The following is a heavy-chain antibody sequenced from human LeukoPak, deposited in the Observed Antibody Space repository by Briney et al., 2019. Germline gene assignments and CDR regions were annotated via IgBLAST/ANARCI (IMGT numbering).Heavy chain of an antibody. V-gene: IGHV1-69*13. J-gene: IGHJ6*03. CDR1: GGTFSSYA. Sequence: SVKVSCKASGGTFSSYAISWVRQAPGQGLEWMGGIIPIFGTANYAQKFQGRVTITADESTSTAYVELSSLRSEDTAVYYCARGLFPVGTTDYYYYMDVWGKGTMVTVSS. D-gene: IGHD1-7*01. CDR3: ARGLFPVGTTDYYYYMDV. CDR2: IIPIFGTA.